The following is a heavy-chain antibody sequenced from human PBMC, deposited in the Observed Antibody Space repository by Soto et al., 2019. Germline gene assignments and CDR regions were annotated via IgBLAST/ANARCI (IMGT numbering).Heavy chain of an antibody. J-gene: IGHJ4*02. V-gene: IGHV3-23*01. CDR3: AAIKRWPYFYX. Sequence: LRLACAVSGFSFRTYSMSCVRQAPGKGLEWVSTISRDGVFTTYYADSVKGRFTISRDNLKNSVYLQMNSLRAEDTALYYCAAIKRWPYFYXWGQGTLVTVSX. CDR2: ISRDGVFTT. D-gene: IGHD5-12*01. CDR1: GFSFRTYS.